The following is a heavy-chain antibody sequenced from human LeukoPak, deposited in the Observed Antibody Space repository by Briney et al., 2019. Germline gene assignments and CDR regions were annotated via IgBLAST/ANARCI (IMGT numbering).Heavy chain of an antibody. CDR3: ARELSHGSGSYYPNWFDP. CDR2: IYHRGNT. J-gene: IGHJ5*02. D-gene: IGHD3-10*01. V-gene: IGHV4-38-2*02. Sequence: SETLSPTCAVSGYSISSDHYWGWIRQPPGKGLEWIGSIYHRGNTYYNPSLKSRLTISVDTSKNQFSLKLSSVTAADTAVYYCARELSHGSGSYYPNWFDPWGQGTLVILSS. CDR1: GYSISSDHY.